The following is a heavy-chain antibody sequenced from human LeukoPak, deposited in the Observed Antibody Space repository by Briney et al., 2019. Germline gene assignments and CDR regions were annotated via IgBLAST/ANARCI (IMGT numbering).Heavy chain of an antibody. D-gene: IGHD3-3*01. CDR3: TRGLGHYDFNSDP. CDR2: IWPDESNK. V-gene: IGHV3-33*01. CDR1: GYIFSNYG. J-gene: IGHJ5*02. Sequence: GGSLRLSCVASGYIFSNYGMHWVRQAPGKGLEWVAVIWPDESNKYYADSVKGRFTISRDTSKSTLYLHMNSLRAEDTAVYYCTRGLGHYDFNSDPWGQGTLVIVSS.